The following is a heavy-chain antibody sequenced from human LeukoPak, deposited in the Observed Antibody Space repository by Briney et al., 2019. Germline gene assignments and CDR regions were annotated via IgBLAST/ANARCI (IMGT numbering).Heavy chain of an antibody. D-gene: IGHD1-26*01. CDR2: INNSGDRT. CDR1: GFTVSSDS. J-gene: IGHJ4*02. CDR3: AKGWGAY. Sequence: GGSLRLSCTVSGFTVSSDSMSWVRQAPGKGLEWVSTINNSGDRTYYADSVKGRFTISRDNSKNTLYLQMNSLRADDTAVYYCAKGWGAYWGQGTLVTVSS. V-gene: IGHV3-23*01.